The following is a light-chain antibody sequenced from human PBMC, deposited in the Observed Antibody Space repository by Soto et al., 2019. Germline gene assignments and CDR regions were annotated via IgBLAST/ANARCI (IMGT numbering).Light chain of an antibody. CDR1: HNILYSSDNKNY. CDR2: WES. V-gene: IGKV4-1*01. CDR3: QKYYSSPPT. Sequence: DIVLTQSPDSLTLSLGERATINCKSSHNILYSSDNKNYLSWYQQRPGQPPKMXFYWESTRESGVPDRLSGSGSGTHLNLTITRLQAEDVAVYYCQKYYSSPPTCGQGTKVDIK. J-gene: IGKJ1*01.